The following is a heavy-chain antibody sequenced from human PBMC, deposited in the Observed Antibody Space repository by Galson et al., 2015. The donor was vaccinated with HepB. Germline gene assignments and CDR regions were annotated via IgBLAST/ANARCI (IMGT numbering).Heavy chain of an antibody. CDR1: GFTFSSYG. D-gene: IGHD5-24*01. V-gene: IGHV3-30*18. J-gene: IGHJ4*02. CDR3: AKDLAYRDGYNFGY. Sequence: SLRLSCAASGFTFSSYGMRWVRQAPGKGLEWVAVISYDGSNKYYADSVKGRFTISRDNSKNTLYLQMNSLRAEDTAVYYCAKDLAYRDGYNFGYWGQGTLVTVSS. CDR2: ISYDGSNK.